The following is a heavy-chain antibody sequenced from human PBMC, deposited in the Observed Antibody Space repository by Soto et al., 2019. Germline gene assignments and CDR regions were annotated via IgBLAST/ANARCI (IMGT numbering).Heavy chain of an antibody. Sequence: QLQLQESGPGLVKPSETLSLTCTVSGDSINRNYDYWGWIRQPPGKGLEWIASISYSGGTYFTPSLKSRVTISVDTSKNQFSLKLSSVTAADTAVYYCARHDGDYLLTSWGQGTLVTVSS. J-gene: IGHJ5*02. CDR3: ARHDGDYLLTS. CDR2: ISYSGGT. CDR1: GDSINRNYDY. D-gene: IGHD4-17*01. V-gene: IGHV4-39*01.